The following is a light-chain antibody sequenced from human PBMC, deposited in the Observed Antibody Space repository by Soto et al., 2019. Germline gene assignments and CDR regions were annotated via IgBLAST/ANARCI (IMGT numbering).Light chain of an antibody. CDR2: EVT. V-gene: IGLV2-14*01. Sequence: QSVLTQPASVSGSPGQSITISCTGTSSDVGGYNYVSWYQQRPGKAPKLMIYEVTNRPSGVSNRFSGSKSGNTASLTISGLQAEDEADYYCSSYTSRSTLVFGTGTKVTVL. CDR3: SSYTSRSTLV. CDR1: SSDVGGYNY. J-gene: IGLJ1*01.